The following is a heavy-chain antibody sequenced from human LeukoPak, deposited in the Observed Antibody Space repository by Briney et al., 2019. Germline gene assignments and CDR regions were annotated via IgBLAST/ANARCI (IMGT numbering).Heavy chain of an antibody. CDR3: ARFPERYYFDY. Sequence: GGSLRLSCAASGFTFSSYWMGWVRQAPGKGLEWVANIKLDGSEKYYVDSVKGRFTISRDNAKNSLYLQMNILRAEDTAVYYCARFPERYYFDYWGQGTLVTVSS. V-gene: IGHV3-7*01. J-gene: IGHJ4*02. D-gene: IGHD3-9*01. CDR2: IKLDGSEK. CDR1: GFTFSSYW.